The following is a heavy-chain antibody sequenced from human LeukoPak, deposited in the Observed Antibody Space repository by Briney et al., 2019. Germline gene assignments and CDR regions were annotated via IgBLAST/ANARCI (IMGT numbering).Heavy chain of an antibody. CDR1: GGSISNYY. CDR2: LYTGRST. D-gene: IGHD3-3*01. Sequence: SETLSLTCTVSGGSISNYYWSWIRQPAGKGLEWIGRLYTGRSTDYNPSLKSRVTMSVDTSNNQFSLRLTSLTAADTATYYCARESRVLIGDGYYLDSWGPGTLVTVSS. CDR3: ARESRVLIGDGYYLDS. J-gene: IGHJ4*02. V-gene: IGHV4-4*07.